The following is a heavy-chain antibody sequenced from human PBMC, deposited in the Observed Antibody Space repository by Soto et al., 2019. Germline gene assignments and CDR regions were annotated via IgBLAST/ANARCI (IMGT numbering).Heavy chain of an antibody. V-gene: IGHV1-3*01. Sequence: ASVKVSCKASGYTFTSYAMHWVRQAPGQRPEWMGWINAGNGNTKYSQKFQGRVTITRDTSASTAYMELSSLRSEDTAVYYCARDIAAAVYFDYWGQGTLVTVSS. CDR3: ARDIAAAVYFDY. D-gene: IGHD6-13*01. CDR2: INAGNGNT. CDR1: GYTFTSYA. J-gene: IGHJ4*02.